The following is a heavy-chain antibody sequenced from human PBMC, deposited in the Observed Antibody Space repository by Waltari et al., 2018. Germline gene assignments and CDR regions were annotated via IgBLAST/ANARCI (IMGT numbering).Heavy chain of an antibody. D-gene: IGHD6-6*01. Sequence: QVQLRQWGAGLLKPSVTLSLTCAVYGGSFSGYYSSWIRQPPGKGLEWIGEINHSGSTNYNPSLKSRVTISVDTSKNQFSLKLSSVTAADTAVYYCARANPGIAARPGYFDYWGQGTLVTVSS. CDR1: GGSFSGYY. CDR2: INHSGST. V-gene: IGHV4-34*01. J-gene: IGHJ4*02. CDR3: ARANPGIAARPGYFDY.